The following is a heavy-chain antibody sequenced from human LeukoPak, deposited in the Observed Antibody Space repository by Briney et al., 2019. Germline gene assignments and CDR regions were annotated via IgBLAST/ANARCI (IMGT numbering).Heavy chain of an antibody. V-gene: IGHV1-69*05. J-gene: IGHJ4*02. CDR3: ARGRGSPKYYFDY. Sequence: PVKVSCKASGGTFSSYAISWVRQAPGQGLEWMGRIIPIFGTANYAQKFQGRVTITTDESTSTAYMELSSLRSEDTAVYYCARGRGSPKYYFDYWGQGTLVTVSS. CDR1: GGTFSSYA. D-gene: IGHD1-26*01. CDR2: IIPIFGTA.